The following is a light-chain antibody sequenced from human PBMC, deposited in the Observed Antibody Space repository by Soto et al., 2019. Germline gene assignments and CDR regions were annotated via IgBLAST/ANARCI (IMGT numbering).Light chain of an antibody. CDR2: EVS. V-gene: IGLV2-14*01. CDR3: SSYAISSTPWV. CDR1: SSDVGGSNY. Sequence: QSALTQPASVSGSPGQSITISCTGTSSDVGGSNYVSWYQQHPGKAPKLMIYEVSNRPSGVSNRFSGSKSGNTASLTISGLQAEDEADYYCSSYAISSTPWVFGTGTKVTVL. J-gene: IGLJ1*01.